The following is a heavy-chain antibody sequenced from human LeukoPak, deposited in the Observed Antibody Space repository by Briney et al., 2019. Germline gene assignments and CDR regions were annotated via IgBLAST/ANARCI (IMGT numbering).Heavy chain of an antibody. CDR1: GFTFSSYA. Sequence: GGSLRLSCAASGFTFSSYAMHWVRQAPGKGLEWVAVISYDGSNKYYADSVKGRFTISRDNSKNTLYLQMNSLRAEDTAVYYCAREGAPRFGESQTYYYGMDVWGQATTATVSS. CDR3: AREGAPRFGESQTYYYGMDV. D-gene: IGHD3-10*01. CDR2: ISYDGSNK. V-gene: IGHV3-30*04. J-gene: IGHJ6*02.